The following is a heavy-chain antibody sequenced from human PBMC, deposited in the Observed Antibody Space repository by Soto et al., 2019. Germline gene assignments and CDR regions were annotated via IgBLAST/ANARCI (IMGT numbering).Heavy chain of an antibody. V-gene: IGHV4-31*03. D-gene: IGHD6-13*01. Sequence: SETLSLTCTVSGGSISSGGYYWSWIRQHPGKGLEWIGYIYYSGSTYYNPSLKSRVTISVDTSKNQFSLKLSSVTAADTAVYYCARARIAAAGTGVAYYYYGMDVWGQGTTVTVSS. CDR3: ARARIAAAGTGVAYYYYGMDV. CDR1: GGSISSGGYY. J-gene: IGHJ6*02. CDR2: IYYSGST.